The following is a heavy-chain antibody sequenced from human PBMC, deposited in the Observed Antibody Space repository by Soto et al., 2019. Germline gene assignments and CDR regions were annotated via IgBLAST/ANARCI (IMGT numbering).Heavy chain of an antibody. V-gene: IGHV5-51*01. CDR3: ARHGFYGEYASNYFDP. CDR1: GYNFATYW. Sequence: GESLKISCEGFGYNFATYWIAWVRQMPGKGLEYMGIIYPGDSDSRYSPSFQGQDTFSADKSISTAYMQWSSLKASDTAMYYCARHGFYGEYASNYFDPWGQGTLVTVS. D-gene: IGHD4-17*01. J-gene: IGHJ5*02. CDR2: IYPGDSDS.